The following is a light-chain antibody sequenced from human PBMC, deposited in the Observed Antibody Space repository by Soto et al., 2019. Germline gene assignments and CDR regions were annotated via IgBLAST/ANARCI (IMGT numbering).Light chain of an antibody. CDR1: QAISNL. J-gene: IGKJ1*01. CDR3: QQAERFPWT. CDR2: GAS. V-gene: IGKV1-12*01. Sequence: DIQMTQSPSTLSASVGDRVTVTCRASQAISNLLAWYRQKPGQAPELLVYGASTLQSGVPPRFSGSGSGTEFTLTISSFQPEDFGIYFCQQAERFPWTFGQGTKVDIK.